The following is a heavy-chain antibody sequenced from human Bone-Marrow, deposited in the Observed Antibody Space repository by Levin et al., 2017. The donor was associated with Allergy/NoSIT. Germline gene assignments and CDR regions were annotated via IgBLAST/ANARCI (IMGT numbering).Heavy chain of an antibody. J-gene: IGHJ4*02. D-gene: IGHD3-10*01. CDR1: GYTFTSYD. CDR3: ANERGGV. CDR2: MNPNSGNT. V-gene: IGHV1-8*01. Sequence: GESLKISCKASGYTFTSYDINWVRQATGQGLEWMGWMNPNSGNTGYAQKFQGRVTMTRNTSISTAYMELSSLRSEDTAVYYWANERGGVWGQGTLVTVSS.